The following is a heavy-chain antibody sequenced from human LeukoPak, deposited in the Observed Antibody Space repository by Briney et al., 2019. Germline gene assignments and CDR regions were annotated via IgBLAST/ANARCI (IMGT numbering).Heavy chain of an antibody. CDR3: ARPYNWNDGEDWFDP. J-gene: IGHJ5*02. CDR1: GYTFTGYY. V-gene: IGHV1-2*02. Sequence: GASVKVSFKASGYTFTGYYMHWVRQARGQGGEGMGCINPNSGGTNYAQKFQGRVTMTRDTSISTAYMELSRLRSDDTAVYYCARPYNWNDGEDWFDPWGQGTLVTVSS. CDR2: INPNSGGT. D-gene: IGHD1-1*01.